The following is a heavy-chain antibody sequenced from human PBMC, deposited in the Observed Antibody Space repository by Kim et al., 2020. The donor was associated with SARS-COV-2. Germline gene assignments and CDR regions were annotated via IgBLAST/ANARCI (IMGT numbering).Heavy chain of an antibody. V-gene: IGHV4-4*02. CDR2: IYHSGST. Sequence: SETLSLTCAVSGGSISSSNWWSWVRQPPGKGLEWIGEIYHSGSTNYNPSLKSRVTISVDKSKNQFSLKLSSVTAADTAVYYCARVQEWELLPVFDYWGQGTLVTVSS. CDR3: ARVQEWELLPVFDY. J-gene: IGHJ4*02. D-gene: IGHD1-26*01. CDR1: GGSISSSNW.